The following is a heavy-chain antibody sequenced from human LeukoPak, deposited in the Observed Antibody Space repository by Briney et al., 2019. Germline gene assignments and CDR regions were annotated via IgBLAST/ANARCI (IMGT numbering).Heavy chain of an antibody. Sequence: SVKVSCKASGGTFSSYAISWVRQAPGQGLGWMGGIIPIFGTANYAQKFQGRVTITADESTSTAYMELSSLRSEDTAVYYCARDRQRYSNWFDPWGQGTLVTVSS. CDR2: IIPIFGTA. V-gene: IGHV1-69*01. D-gene: IGHD3-9*01. J-gene: IGHJ5*02. CDR3: ARDRQRYSNWFDP. CDR1: GGTFSSYA.